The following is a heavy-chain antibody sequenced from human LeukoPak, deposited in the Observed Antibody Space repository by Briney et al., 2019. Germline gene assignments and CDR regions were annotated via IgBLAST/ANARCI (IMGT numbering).Heavy chain of an antibody. CDR1: GYTFTVYN. J-gene: IGHJ4*02. D-gene: IGHD2-15*01. CDR2: INPNSGGT. V-gene: IGHV1-2*02. Sequence: ASVKVSFKSSGYTFTVYNMHWGRQAPGQGLERMGWINPNSGGTNYAQKFQGRVTMTRDTSISTAYMELSRLRSDDTAVYYCARDGRYCSGGSCYNDYWGQGTLVTVSS. CDR3: ARDGRYCSGGSCYNDY.